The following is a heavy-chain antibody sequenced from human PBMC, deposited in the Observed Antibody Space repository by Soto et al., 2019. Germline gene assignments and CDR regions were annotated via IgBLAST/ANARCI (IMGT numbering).Heavy chain of an antibody. CDR3: ARGPGGTFYFDY. CDR1: GFTFSSYG. D-gene: IGHD2-15*01. CDR2: IWYDGSNK. V-gene: IGHV3-33*01. J-gene: IGHJ4*02. Sequence: QVQLVESGGGVVQPGRSLRLSCAASGFTFSSYGMHWVRQAPGKGLEWVAVIWYDGSNKYYADSVKGRFTISRDNSKNTLYLQMNSLRAEDTAVYYCARGPGGTFYFDYWGQGTLVTVSS.